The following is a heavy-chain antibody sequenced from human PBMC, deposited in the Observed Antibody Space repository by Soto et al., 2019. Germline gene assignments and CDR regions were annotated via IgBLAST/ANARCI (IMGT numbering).Heavy chain of an antibody. D-gene: IGHD3-10*01. CDR3: ARHENTYYYGSGSHFDY. J-gene: IGHJ4*02. CDR2: IYYSGST. Sequence: QVQLQESGPGLVKPSETLSLTCTVSGGSISSYYWSWIRQPPGKGLEWIGYIYYSGSTNYNPSLKSRVTISVDTSKHPCSLHLRSVTAADTAVYYCARHENTYYYGSGSHFDYWGQGTLVTVSS. V-gene: IGHV4-59*08. CDR1: GGSISSYY.